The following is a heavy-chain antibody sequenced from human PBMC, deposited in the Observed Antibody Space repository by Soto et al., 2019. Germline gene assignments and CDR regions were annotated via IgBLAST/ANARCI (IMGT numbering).Heavy chain of an antibody. D-gene: IGHD3-10*01. CDR3: ARVMMVRGVVFEY. CDR2: MYSGGSA. Sequence: GSLRLSCAVSGFSVSSTYMSWVRQAPWKGLEWFSVMYSGGSAYYADSVKGRFSISRENYKNTLSLQMNSLRAEDTAVYYCARVMMVRGVVFEYWGRGTLVTVS. J-gene: IGHJ4*02. V-gene: IGHV3-53*01. CDR1: GFSVSSTY.